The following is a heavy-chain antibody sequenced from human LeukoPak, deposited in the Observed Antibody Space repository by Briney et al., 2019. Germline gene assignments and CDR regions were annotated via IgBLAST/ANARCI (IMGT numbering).Heavy chain of an antibody. CDR1: GYSFASYW. J-gene: IGHJ4*02. CDR2: TYPDDSET. D-gene: IGHD3/OR15-3a*01. V-gene: IGHV5-51*01. CDR3: ARFLGPSGGLDY. Sequence: GESLKISCKGSGYSFASYWIGWVRQMPGKGLEWMGITYPDDSETRYSASFQGQVTISADKSISIAYPQWSSLKASDTAMYYCARFLGPSGGLDYWGQGTRVTVSS.